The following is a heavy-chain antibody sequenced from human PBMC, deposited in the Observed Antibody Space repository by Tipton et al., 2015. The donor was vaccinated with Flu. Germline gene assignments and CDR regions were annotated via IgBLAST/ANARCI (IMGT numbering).Heavy chain of an antibody. V-gene: IGHV4-38-2*02. J-gene: IGHJ4*02. CDR2: IHTSAGT. CDR1: GEALGSSYY. CDR3: ARDPSLGMPDYFDY. Sequence: GEALGSSYYWAWIRQPPGRGLEWIGNIHTSAGTYYNPSLKSRVTISVDRSKSQFSLQWRSVTAADTAVYYCARDPSLGMPDYFDYWGQGILVTASS. D-gene: IGHD2-2*01.